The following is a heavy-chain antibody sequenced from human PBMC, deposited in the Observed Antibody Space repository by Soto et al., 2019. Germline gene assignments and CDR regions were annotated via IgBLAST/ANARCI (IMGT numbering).Heavy chain of an antibody. V-gene: IGHV3-7*03. Sequence: PGGSLRLSCAASGFTFSGYWMSLVRQAPGKGLEWVANIKEDGSEKNYVDSVRGRFTISRDNAMNSLYLEMNSLSAEDTDVYYCARSGSENDFWGQGTLVTVSS. CDR3: ARSGSENDF. CDR2: IKEDGSEK. CDR1: GFTFSGYW. J-gene: IGHJ4*02. D-gene: IGHD5-12*01.